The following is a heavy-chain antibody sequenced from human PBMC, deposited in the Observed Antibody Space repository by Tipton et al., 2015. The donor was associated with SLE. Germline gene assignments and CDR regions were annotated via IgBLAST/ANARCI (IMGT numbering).Heavy chain of an antibody. CDR2: INHSGST. Sequence: TLSLTCAVYGGSFSGYYWSWIRQPPGKGLEWIGEINHSGSTYYNPSLKSRVTISVDTSKNHFSLKLSSVTAADTAVYYCASDLAGSQAFDIWGQGTMVTVSS. CDR3: ASDLAGSQAFDI. D-gene: IGHD6-13*01. J-gene: IGHJ3*02. V-gene: IGHV4-34*01. CDR1: GGSFSGYY.